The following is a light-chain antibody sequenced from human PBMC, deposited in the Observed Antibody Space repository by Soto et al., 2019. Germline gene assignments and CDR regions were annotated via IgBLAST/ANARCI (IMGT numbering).Light chain of an antibody. Sequence: QSVLTQPASVSGSPGQSISISCTGSSSDVGGYNHVSWYQQHPGKAPKLMIYEVNKRPSGVPDRFSGSKSGNTASLTVSGLQAEDEADYYCSSYAGSSNVFGTGTKVTVL. CDR2: EVN. CDR1: SSDVGGYNH. J-gene: IGLJ1*01. V-gene: IGLV2-8*01. CDR3: SSYAGSSNV.